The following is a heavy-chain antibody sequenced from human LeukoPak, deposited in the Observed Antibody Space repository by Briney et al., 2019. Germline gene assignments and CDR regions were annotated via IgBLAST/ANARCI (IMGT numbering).Heavy chain of an antibody. CDR3: ATAKNDY. CDR2: ITNSSSTI. V-gene: IGHV3-48*01. CDR1: GFTFSRYS. J-gene: IGHJ4*02. Sequence: GGSLRLSCAASGFTFSRYSMNWVRQAPGKGLEWVSYITNSSSTILYADSVKGRFTTSRDNAESSLFLQMNSLRAEDTAVYYCATAKNDYRGQGTLVTVSS.